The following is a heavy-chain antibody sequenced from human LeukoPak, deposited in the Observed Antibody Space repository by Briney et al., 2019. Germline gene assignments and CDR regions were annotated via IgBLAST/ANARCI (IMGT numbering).Heavy chain of an antibody. CDR3: ASADFYGSGSYYSGSCDY. J-gene: IGHJ4*02. Sequence: QPGRSLRLSCAASGFSFSSYAMHWIRQAPGKGLEWVAVISYDGSKEYYTDSVKGRFTISRDNSKNTLYLEMNSLRNEDTAVYYCASADFYGSGSYYSGSCDYWGQGTLVTVSS. V-gene: IGHV3-30*04. CDR2: ISYDGSKE. D-gene: IGHD3-10*01. CDR1: GFSFSSYA.